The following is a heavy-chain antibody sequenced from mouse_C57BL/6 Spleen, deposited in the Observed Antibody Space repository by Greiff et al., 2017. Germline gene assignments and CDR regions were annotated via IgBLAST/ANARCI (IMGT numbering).Heavy chain of an antibody. D-gene: IGHD1-1*01. Sequence: DVQLVESGGGLVQPGGSLKLSCAASGFTFSDYYMYWVRQTPEKRLEWVAYISNGGGSTYYPDTVKGRFTISRDNAKNTLYLQMSRLKSEDTAMYYCARKDGSSPYYAMDYWGQGTSVTVSS. J-gene: IGHJ4*01. CDR3: ARKDGSSPYYAMDY. CDR2: ISNGGGST. CDR1: GFTFSDYY. V-gene: IGHV5-12*01.